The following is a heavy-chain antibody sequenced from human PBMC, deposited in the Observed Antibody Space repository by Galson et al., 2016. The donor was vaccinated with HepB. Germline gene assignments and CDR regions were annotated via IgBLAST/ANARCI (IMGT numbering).Heavy chain of an antibody. Sequence: SVKVSCKASGGTFNSYAISWVRQAPGQGLEWMGESIPIFGSANYAQKFQGRVTITADESTNTAYKELTRLRSEDTAIYYCARAGSNDDRHFDYGMDVWGQGTTVTASS. CDR3: ARAGSNDDRHFDYGMDV. J-gene: IGHJ6*02. CDR1: GGTFNSYA. V-gene: IGHV1-69*13. D-gene: IGHD3-16*01. CDR2: SIPIFGSA.